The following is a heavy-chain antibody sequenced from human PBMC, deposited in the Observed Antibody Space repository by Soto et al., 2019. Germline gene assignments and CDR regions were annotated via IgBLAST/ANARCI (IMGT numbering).Heavy chain of an antibody. CDR1: GGTFSSYA. CDR3: ARGEMATPYYYYYGMDV. J-gene: IGHJ6*02. CDR2: IIPIFGTA. Sequence: QVQLVQSGAEVKKPGSSVKVSCKASGGTFSSYAISWVRQAPGQGLEWMGVIIPIFGTANYAQKFQGRVTITADESTSTAYMELSSLRSEDTAVYYCARGEMATPYYYYYGMDVWGQGTTVTVSS. D-gene: IGHD5-12*01. V-gene: IGHV1-69*01.